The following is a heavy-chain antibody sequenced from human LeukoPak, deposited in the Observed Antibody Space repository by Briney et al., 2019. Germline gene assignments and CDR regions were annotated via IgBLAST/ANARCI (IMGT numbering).Heavy chain of an antibody. V-gene: IGHV4-59*01. CDR1: GDSISRDY. Sequence: PSETLSLTCTVSGDSISRDYWTWIRQPPGKGLEWIGHLYYSGSTNYNPSLKSRVTISADTSKNQFSLKLTSVTAADTAVYYCADRDGVYWGQGILVTVSS. CDR3: ADRDGVY. D-gene: IGHD1-14*01. J-gene: IGHJ4*02. CDR2: LYYSGST.